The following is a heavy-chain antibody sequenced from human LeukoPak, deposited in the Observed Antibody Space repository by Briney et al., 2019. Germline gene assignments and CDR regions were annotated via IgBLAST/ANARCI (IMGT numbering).Heavy chain of an antibody. CDR1: GFTFSDAW. V-gene: IGHV3-15*01. Sequence: GGSLRLSCVGSGFTFSDAWTSWVRQAPGKGLEWVGRIKSKSDGGTIDYAAPVKGRFTISRDDSRNTLYLQMNSLKTEDTAVYYCTTRRQDGWWGQGTLVTVS. J-gene: IGHJ4*02. CDR2: IKSKSDGGTI. CDR3: TTRRQDGW. D-gene: IGHD2-15*01.